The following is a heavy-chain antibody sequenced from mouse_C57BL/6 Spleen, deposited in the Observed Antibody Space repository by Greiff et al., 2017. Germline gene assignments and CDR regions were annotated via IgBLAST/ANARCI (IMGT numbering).Heavy chain of an antibody. J-gene: IGHJ2*01. Sequence: QVQLQQPGAELVKPGASVKLSCKASGYTFTSYWMQWVKQRPGQGLEWIGEIDPSDSYTNYNQKFKGKATLTVDTSSSTAYMQLSSLTSEDSAVYYCARILTSSGYHFDYWGQGTTLTVSS. V-gene: IGHV1-50*01. CDR3: ARILTSSGYHFDY. CDR1: GYTFTSYW. D-gene: IGHD3-2*02. CDR2: IDPSDSYT.